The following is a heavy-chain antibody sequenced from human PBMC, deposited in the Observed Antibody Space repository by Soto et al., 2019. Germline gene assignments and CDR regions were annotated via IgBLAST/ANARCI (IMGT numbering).Heavy chain of an antibody. CDR3: AKAGLRIAAAGKVMKVARLGYYYGMDV. V-gene: IGHV3-43*01. Sequence: GGSLRLSCAASGFTFDDYTMHWVRQAPGKGLEWVSLISWDGGSTYYADSVKGRFNISRDNSKNSLYLQMNSLRTEDTALYYCAKAGLRIAAAGKVMKVARLGYYYGMDVWGQGTTVTVSS. CDR1: GFTFDDYT. D-gene: IGHD6-13*01. CDR2: ISWDGGST. J-gene: IGHJ6*02.